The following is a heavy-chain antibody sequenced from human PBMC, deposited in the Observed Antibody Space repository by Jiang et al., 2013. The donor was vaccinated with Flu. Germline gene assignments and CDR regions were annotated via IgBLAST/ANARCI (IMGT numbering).Heavy chain of an antibody. CDR2: IHPSGGTT. CDR3: ARDLRDPSSGYLPDY. J-gene: IGHJ4*02. V-gene: IGHV1-46*01. CDR1: YTFTSYY. Sequence: YTFTSYYIHWVRQAPGQGLEWMGVIHPSGGTTSYAQKFQGRVTMTRDTSTSTVYMELSSLRSEDTAVYYCARDLRDPSSGYLPDYWGQGTLVTASS. D-gene: IGHD6-19*01.